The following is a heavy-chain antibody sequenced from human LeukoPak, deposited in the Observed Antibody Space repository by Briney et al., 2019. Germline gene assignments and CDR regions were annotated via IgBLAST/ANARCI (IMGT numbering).Heavy chain of an antibody. CDR3: AKDGGNKGLDY. D-gene: IGHD3-3*01. Sequence: PGRSLRLSCAASGFTFSSYGMRWVRQAPGKGLEWVAVIWYDGSNKYYADSVKGRFTISRDNSKNTLYLQMNSLRAEDTAVYYCAKDGGNKGLDYWGQGTLVTVSS. J-gene: IGHJ4*02. CDR2: IWYDGSNK. CDR1: GFTFSSYG. V-gene: IGHV3-33*06.